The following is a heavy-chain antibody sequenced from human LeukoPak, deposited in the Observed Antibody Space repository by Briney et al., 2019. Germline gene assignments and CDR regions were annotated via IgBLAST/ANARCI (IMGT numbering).Heavy chain of an antibody. Sequence: PSETLSLTCTVSGGSIRSYYWSWIRQPPGKELEGIGYIYYSGSTNYNPSLKSRVTISVDTSKNQFSLKLSSVTAADTAVYYCAREFMYNYDNPPPTGYFQHWGQGTLVTVSS. D-gene: IGHD3-22*01. CDR1: GGSIRSYY. CDR3: AREFMYNYDNPPPTGYFQH. V-gene: IGHV4-59*01. J-gene: IGHJ1*01. CDR2: IYYSGST.